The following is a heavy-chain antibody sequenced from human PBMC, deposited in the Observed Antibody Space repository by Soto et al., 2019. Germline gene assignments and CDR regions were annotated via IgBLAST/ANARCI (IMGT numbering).Heavy chain of an antibody. CDR2: IYYSGST. CDR1: GGSISRGDYY. V-gene: IGHV4-30-4*01. Sequence: SETLSLTCTVSGGSISRGDYYWSWIRQPPGKGLEWIGYIYYSGSTYYKPSLKSRVTMSVDASKNQFSLKLSSVTAAGTAVYYCASGPHTGYAHSYYYVLXVWGQGTTVSV. CDR3: ASGPHTGYAHSYYYVLXV. D-gene: IGHD5-12*01. J-gene: IGHJ6*02.